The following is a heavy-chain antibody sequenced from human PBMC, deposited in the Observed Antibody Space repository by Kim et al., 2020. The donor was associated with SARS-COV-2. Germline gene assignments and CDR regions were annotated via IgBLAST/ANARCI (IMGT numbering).Heavy chain of an antibody. Sequence: ASVKVSCKASGYTFNSYDINWVRQASGQGLEWIGWMKPNNGDTGYVQKFQDRVTMTMNSSISTVYMELSSLRSEDTAVYYCARFTWTGGTDFDYWGQGTLVTVSS. D-gene: IGHD1-7*01. CDR1: GYTFNSYD. J-gene: IGHJ4*02. V-gene: IGHV1-8*01. CDR2: MKPNNGDT. CDR3: ARFTWTGGTDFDY.